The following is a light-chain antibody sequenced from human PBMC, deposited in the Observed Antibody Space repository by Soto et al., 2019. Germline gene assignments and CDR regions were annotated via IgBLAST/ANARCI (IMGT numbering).Light chain of an antibody. J-gene: IGKJ4*01. Sequence: AIRMTQSPSSLSASTGDRVTITCRASQGIMNYLAWYQQKPGKAPNLLIYTASTLQTGVPSRFSGSGSGTDFTLTIDSLQSGDFATYYCQQYYSYPRTFGGGTKVDIK. CDR1: QGIMNY. CDR3: QQYYSYPRT. CDR2: TAS. V-gene: IGKV1-8*01.